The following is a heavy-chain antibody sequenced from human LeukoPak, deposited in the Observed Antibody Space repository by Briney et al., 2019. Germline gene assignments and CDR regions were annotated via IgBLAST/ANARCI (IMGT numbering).Heavy chain of an antibody. J-gene: IGHJ4*02. D-gene: IGHD4-17*01. CDR3: ARAGGSTVSHSDY. CDR2: ISSSTSYI. V-gene: IGHV3-21*01. CDR1: GFTFTSYS. Sequence: GGSLRLSCAASGFTFTSYSMNWVRQAPGKGLEWVSSISSSTSYIYYADSVKGRFTISKDNAKNSLYLQMNSLRAEDTAVYYCARAGGSTVSHSDYWGQGTLVTVSS.